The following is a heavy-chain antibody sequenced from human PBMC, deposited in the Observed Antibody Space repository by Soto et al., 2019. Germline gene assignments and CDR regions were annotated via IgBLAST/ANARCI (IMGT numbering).Heavy chain of an antibody. CDR1: GYTFTSYG. J-gene: IGHJ4*02. V-gene: IGHV1-18*01. CDR3: ARTMAGVWNYVPYLDY. D-gene: IGHD1-7*01. CDR2: ISAYNGNI. Sequence: QVQLVQSGAEVKKPGASVKVSCKASGYTFTSYGISWVRQAPGQGLEWMRWISAYNGNINYAQKLHGRVTMTTDTSTSTAYMELRSLRSDDTAVYYCARTMAGVWNYVPYLDYWGQGTLVTVSS.